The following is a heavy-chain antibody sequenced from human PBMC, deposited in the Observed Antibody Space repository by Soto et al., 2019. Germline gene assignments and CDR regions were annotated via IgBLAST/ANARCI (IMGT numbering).Heavy chain of an antibody. V-gene: IGHV3-23*01. CDR3: AKDIVVVPAIYGMDV. CDR2: ISGTGGST. CDR1: GFTFSSYS. J-gene: IGHJ6*02. Sequence: GGSLRLSCAASGFTFSSYSMNWVRQAPGKGLEWVSAISGTGGSTYYADSVKGRFTISRDNSKNTLYLQMNSLRAEDTAVYYCAKDIVVVPAIYGMDVWGQGTTVTAP. D-gene: IGHD2-2*01.